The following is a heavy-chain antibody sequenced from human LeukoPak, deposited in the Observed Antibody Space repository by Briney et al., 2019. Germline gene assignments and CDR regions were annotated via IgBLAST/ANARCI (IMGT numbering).Heavy chain of an antibody. CDR3: AKGQRTDSWYSPGDY. J-gene: IGHJ4*02. D-gene: IGHD2-21*01. V-gene: IGHV3-23*01. Sequence: GGSLRLSCAASGFTFSTYAMSWVRQAPGKWLEWVSVISNSGETTYYADSVKGRFTISRDNSKNTVYLQMDGLRAEDTAVYYCAKGQRTDSWYSPGDYWGQGTLVTVSS. CDR1: GFTFSTYA. CDR2: ISNSGETT.